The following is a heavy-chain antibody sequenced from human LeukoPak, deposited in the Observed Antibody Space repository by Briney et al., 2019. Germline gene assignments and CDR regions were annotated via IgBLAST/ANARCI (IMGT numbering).Heavy chain of an antibody. V-gene: IGHV4-59*01. D-gene: IGHD2-15*01. Sequence: TETLSLTCTVSDGSSRSYYWSWIRQPPGKGLEWIGYIYYSGSTNYNPSLKSRVTISVDTSKNQFSLKLSSVTAADTAVYYCARYCSGGSCYDAFDIWGQGTMVTVSA. CDR1: DGSSRSYY. CDR2: IYYSGST. CDR3: ARYCSGGSCYDAFDI. J-gene: IGHJ3*02.